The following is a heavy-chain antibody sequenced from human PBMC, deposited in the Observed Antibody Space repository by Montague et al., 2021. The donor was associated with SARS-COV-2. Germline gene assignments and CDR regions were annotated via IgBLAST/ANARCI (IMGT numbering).Heavy chain of an antibody. CDR1: GFSLSTSGMC. D-gene: IGHD5-12*01. V-gene: IGHV2-70*11. Sequence: VKPTQTLTLTCTFSGFSLSTSGMCVSWIRQPPGKALEWLARIDWDDDKYYSTSLKTRLTISKDTSKNQVVLTMTNMDPVDTATYYCARIRVDIVALVYWGQGTLVTVSS. J-gene: IGHJ4*02. CDR2: IDWDDDK. CDR3: ARIRVDIVALVY.